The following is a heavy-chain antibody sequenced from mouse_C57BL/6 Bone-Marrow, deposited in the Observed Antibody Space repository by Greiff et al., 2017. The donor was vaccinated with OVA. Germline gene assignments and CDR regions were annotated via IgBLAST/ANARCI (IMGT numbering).Heavy chain of an antibody. CDR2: IYPGTSDT. CDR3: TRCGGSSYYAMDY. D-gene: IGHD1-1*01. J-gene: IGHJ4*01. V-gene: IGHV1-5*01. CDR1: GYTFTSYW. Sequence: EVQVVESGTVLARPGASVKMSCKTSGYTFTSYWMHWVKQRPGQGLEWIGAIYPGTSDTSYNQKFKGKAKLPAVTSASTACMELSSLTNEDSAVYYGTRCGGSSYYAMDYWGQGTSVTVSS.